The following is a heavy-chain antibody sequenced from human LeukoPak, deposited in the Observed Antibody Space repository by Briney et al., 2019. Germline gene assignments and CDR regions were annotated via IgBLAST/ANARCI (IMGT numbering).Heavy chain of an antibody. J-gene: IGHJ4*02. V-gene: IGHV3-66*02. CDR1: GFTVSSNY. CDR2: IYSGGST. D-gene: IGHD2-2*01. CDR3: ARAVCASCPMYY. Sequence: QPGGSRRLSCAASGFTVSSNYMSWVRQASGKGLEWVSVIYSGGSTYYADSVKGRFTISRDNSKNTLYLQMNSLGAEDTAVYYCARAVCASCPMYYWGQGTLVTVSS.